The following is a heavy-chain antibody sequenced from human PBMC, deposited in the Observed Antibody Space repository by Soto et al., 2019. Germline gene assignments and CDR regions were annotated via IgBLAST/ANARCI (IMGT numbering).Heavy chain of an antibody. CDR3: ARLDRYGDYVCY. V-gene: IGHV4-39*01. Sequence: SETLSLTCTVSGGSISSSSYYWGWIRQPPGKGLEWIGSIYYSGSTYYNPSLKSRVTISVDTSKNQFSLKLSSVTAADTAVYYCARLDRYGDYVCYWGQGTLVTVS. CDR1: GGSISSSSYY. D-gene: IGHD4-17*01. CDR2: IYYSGST. J-gene: IGHJ4*02.